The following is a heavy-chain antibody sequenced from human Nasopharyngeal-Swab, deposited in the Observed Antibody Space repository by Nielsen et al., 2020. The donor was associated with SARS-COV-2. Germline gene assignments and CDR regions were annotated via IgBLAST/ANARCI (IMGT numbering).Heavy chain of an antibody. V-gene: IGHV1-2*02. CDR3: AREAAVTITLDY. J-gene: IGHJ4*02. CDR2: INPNSGGT. Sequence: ASVKVSCKASGYTFTSYYMHWVRQAPGQGLEWMGWINPNSGGTNYAQKFQGRVTMTRDTSISTAYMELSKLRSDDTAVYYCAREAAVTITLDYWGQGTLVTVSS. CDR1: GYTFTSYY. D-gene: IGHD5-24*01.